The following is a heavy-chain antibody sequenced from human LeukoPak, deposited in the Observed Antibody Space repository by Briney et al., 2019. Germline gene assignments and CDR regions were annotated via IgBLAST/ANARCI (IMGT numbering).Heavy chain of an antibody. CDR2: IDRDGRST. CDR3: ARDRGSTNWFDP. J-gene: IGHJ5*02. V-gene: IGHV3-74*01. CDR1: GFTFGSYW. Sequence: PGGSLRLSCAASGFTFGSYWMHWVRQAPGKGLVWVSQIDRDGRSTNYAGSVKGRFTISRDNARNTLFLQMNSLRVEDTAVYYCARDRGSTNWFDPWGQGTLVTVSS. D-gene: IGHD1-26*01.